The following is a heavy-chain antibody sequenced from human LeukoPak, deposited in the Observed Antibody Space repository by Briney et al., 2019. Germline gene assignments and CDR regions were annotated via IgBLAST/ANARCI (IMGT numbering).Heavy chain of an antibody. CDR3: ARGQSMVRGVIGLDY. CDR2: ISHSGSI. CDR1: GGSISSGAYY. Sequence: PSETLSLTCTVSGGSISSGAYYWSWIRQPPGKGLEWIGYISHSGSIYYNPSLKSRVTISVDRSKNQLSLKLSSVTAADTAVYYCARGQSMVRGVIGLDYWGQGTLVTVSS. J-gene: IGHJ4*02. D-gene: IGHD3-10*01. V-gene: IGHV4-30-2*01.